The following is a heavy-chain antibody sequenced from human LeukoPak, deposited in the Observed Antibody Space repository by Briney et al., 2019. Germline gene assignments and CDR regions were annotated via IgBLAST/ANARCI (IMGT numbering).Heavy chain of an antibody. CDR1: VGSISSSY. V-gene: IGHV4-4*07. CDR3: ARMGAIAGASANPDY. Sequence: PSETLSLTCTVSVGSISSSYWSWIRQPARKGLEWIGRIYTSGNTNYNPSVKSRVTISVDTSNNQFSLTLNSVTAADTAVYYCARMGAIAGASANPDYWGQGTLVTVSS. CDR2: IYTSGNT. J-gene: IGHJ4*02. D-gene: IGHD4/OR15-4a*01.